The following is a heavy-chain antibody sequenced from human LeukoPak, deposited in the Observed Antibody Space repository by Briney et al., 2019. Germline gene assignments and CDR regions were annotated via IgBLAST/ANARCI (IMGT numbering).Heavy chain of an antibody. CDR2: IHYSGST. J-gene: IGHJ3*02. V-gene: IGHV4-39*01. CDR3: ARPYYYYDSSGMIPDAFDI. D-gene: IGHD3-22*01. Sequence: AWVRQPPGKGLEWIGSIHYSGSTNDNPSLKSRVTISVDTSKNQFSLELSSVTAADTAVYYCARPYYYYDSSGMIPDAFDIWGQGTMVTVSS.